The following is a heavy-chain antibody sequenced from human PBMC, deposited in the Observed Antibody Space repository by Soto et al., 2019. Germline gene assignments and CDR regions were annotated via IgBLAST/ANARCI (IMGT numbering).Heavy chain of an antibody. D-gene: IGHD1-26*01. CDR3: AREGDVGRPFDY. CDR1: GFTVSSNY. V-gene: IGHV3-53*01. J-gene: IGHJ4*02. Sequence: GGSLRLSCAASGFTVSSNYMSWVRQAPGKGLEWVSVIYSGGSTYYADSVKGRFTISRDNSKNTLYLQMNSLRAEDTAVYYRAREGDVGRPFDYWGQGTLVTVSS. CDR2: IYSGGST.